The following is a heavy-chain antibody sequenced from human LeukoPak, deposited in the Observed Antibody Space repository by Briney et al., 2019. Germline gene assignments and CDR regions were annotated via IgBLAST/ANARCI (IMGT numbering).Heavy chain of an antibody. V-gene: IGHV1-46*01. J-gene: IGHJ6*02. CDR3: ARVGWVAAAGNSPRTSFYYYGMDV. CDR1: GYTFTSYY. D-gene: IGHD6-13*01. CDR2: INPSGGST. Sequence: ASVKVSYKASGYTFTSYYMHWVRQAPGQGLEWMGIINPSGGSTSYAQKFQGRVTITADESTSTAYMELSSLRSEDTAVYYCARVGWVAAAGNSPRTSFYYYGMDVWGQGTTVTVSS.